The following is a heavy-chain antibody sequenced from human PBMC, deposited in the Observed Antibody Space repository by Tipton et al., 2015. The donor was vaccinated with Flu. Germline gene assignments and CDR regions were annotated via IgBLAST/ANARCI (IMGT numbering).Heavy chain of an antibody. V-gene: IGHV3-30*02. CDR3: AKDGWDTSGWYPFDY. Sequence: QLVQSGGGVVQPGGSLRLSCAASGFSFNVFDMHWVRRAPGKGLEWLAFIRYDGNDKYYADSVKGRFTISRDNSKNALYLLINSLRPEDTAVYYCAKDGWDTSGWYPFDYWGQGTLVTVSS. D-gene: IGHD6-19*01. CDR2: IRYDGNDK. CDR1: GFSFNVFD. J-gene: IGHJ4*02.